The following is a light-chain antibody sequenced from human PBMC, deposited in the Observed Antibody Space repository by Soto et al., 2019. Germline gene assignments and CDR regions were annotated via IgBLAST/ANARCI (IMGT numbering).Light chain of an antibody. V-gene: IGKV3-15*01. Sequence: EVVMTQSPATLSVSPGERVTLSCRASQSINAHLAWYQQKPGQAPRLLIHGASTRATGIPARLSGSGFGTEFVLNHSSLQSEDFAVYYCQQYNTWLWTFGQGTKVEIQ. CDR3: QQYNTWLWT. CDR1: QSINAH. CDR2: GAS. J-gene: IGKJ1*01.